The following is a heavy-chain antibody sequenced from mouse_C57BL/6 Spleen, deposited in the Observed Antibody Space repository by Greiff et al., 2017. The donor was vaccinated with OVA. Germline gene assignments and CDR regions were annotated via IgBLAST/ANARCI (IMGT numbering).Heavy chain of an antibody. CDR3: ASAYSNYEGWFAY. J-gene: IGHJ3*01. D-gene: IGHD2-5*01. V-gene: IGHV1-80*01. CDR2: IYPGDGDT. Sequence: VQLVESGAELVKPGASVKISCKASGYAFSSYWMNWVKQRPGKGLEWIGQIYPGDGDTNYNGKFKGKATLTADKSSSTAYMQLSSLTSEDSAVYFCASAYSNYEGWFAYWGQGTLVTVSA. CDR1: GYAFSSYW.